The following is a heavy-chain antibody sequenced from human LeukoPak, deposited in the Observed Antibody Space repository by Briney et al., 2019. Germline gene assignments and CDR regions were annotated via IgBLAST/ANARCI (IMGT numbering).Heavy chain of an antibody. CDR1: GYTFTSYY. J-gene: IGHJ4*02. Sequence: GASVKVSCKASGYTFTSYYMHWVRQAPGQGLEWMGIINPSGGSTSYAQKFQGRVTMTRDMSTSTVYMELSSLRSEDTAVYYCARDLEAGGYFDYWGQGTLVTVSS. CDR2: INPSGGST. V-gene: IGHV1-46*01. CDR3: ARDLEAGGYFDY. D-gene: IGHD3-3*01.